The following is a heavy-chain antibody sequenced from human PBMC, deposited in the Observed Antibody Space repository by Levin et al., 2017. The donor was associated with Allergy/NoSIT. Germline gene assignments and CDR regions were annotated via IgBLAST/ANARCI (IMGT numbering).Heavy chain of an antibody. Sequence: SETLSLTCTVSGGSIISSTYYWGWIRQPPGKGLEWIATISYTGTTYYSPSLESRVTTSADMSKNQFSLMLISVTAADTAVYYCARQRGRYFDSWGQGTLVTVSS. CDR1: GGSIISSTYY. CDR2: ISYTGTT. V-gene: IGHV4-39*01. CDR3: ARQRGRYFDS. J-gene: IGHJ4*02.